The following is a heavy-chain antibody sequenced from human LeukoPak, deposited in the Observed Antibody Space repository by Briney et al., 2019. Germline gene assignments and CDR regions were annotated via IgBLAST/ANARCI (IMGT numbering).Heavy chain of an antibody. CDR3: ARETPDSSSWTVFDF. Sequence: GGSLRLFCAASEFSVGSNYMTWVRQAPGKGLEWVSYITLSSSTIYYADSVKGRFTISRDNAKNSLYLQMNSLRAEDTAVYYCARETPDSSSWTVFDFWGQGTLVTVSS. CDR1: EFSVGSNY. V-gene: IGHV3-48*01. J-gene: IGHJ4*02. CDR2: ITLSSSTI. D-gene: IGHD6-13*01.